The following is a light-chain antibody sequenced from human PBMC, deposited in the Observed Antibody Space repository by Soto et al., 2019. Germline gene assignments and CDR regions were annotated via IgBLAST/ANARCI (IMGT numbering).Light chain of an antibody. CDR3: QQYGSSPLT. J-gene: IGKJ4*01. Sequence: EIVLTQSPGTLSLSPGERATLSCRASQSVSSDYLAWYQQKPGQTPKVLIYRASSRATGIPDRFSGSGSGTDFTLTISRLEPEDFAVYYCQQYGSSPLTFGEGTKVEIK. CDR2: RAS. CDR1: QSVSSDY. V-gene: IGKV3-20*01.